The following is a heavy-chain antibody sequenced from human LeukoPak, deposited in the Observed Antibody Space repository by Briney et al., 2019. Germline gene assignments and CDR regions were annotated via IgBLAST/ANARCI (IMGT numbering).Heavy chain of an antibody. CDR3: AKDTYGQYDILTGYELGIFDY. CDR2: ISGSGGIT. D-gene: IGHD3-9*01. V-gene: IGHV3-23*01. CDR1: GFTFSSYA. J-gene: IGHJ4*02. Sequence: GGSLRLSCAASGFTFSSYAMSWVRQAPGKGLEWVSAISGSGGITYYADSVRGRFTISRDNSKNTLYLQMNSLRAEDTAVYYCAKDTYGQYDILTGYELGIFDYWGQGTLVTVSS.